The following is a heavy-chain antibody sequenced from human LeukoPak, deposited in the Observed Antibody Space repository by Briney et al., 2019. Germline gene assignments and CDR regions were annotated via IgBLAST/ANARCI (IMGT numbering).Heavy chain of an antibody. CDR1: GTSISSDF. D-gene: IGHD3-22*01. J-gene: IGHJ4*02. V-gene: IGHV4-59*12. CDR3: ASGFLEYDSSGPFDY. Sequence: SETLSLTCSVSGTSISSDFWSWIRQPPGKGLEWIGYIYYSGSTYYNPSLKSRVTISVDTSKNQFSLKLSSVTAADTAVYYCASGFLEYDSSGPFDYWGQGTLVTVSS. CDR2: IYYSGST.